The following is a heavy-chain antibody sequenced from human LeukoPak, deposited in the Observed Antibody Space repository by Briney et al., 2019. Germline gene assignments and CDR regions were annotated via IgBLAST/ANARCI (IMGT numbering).Heavy chain of an antibody. CDR3: AREPKDCSSTSCPPPDASDI. D-gene: IGHD2-2*01. Sequence: PGGSLRLSCAASGFTFSSFVMSWIRQAPGKGLEWVSYISSSGSTIYYADSVKGRFTISRDNAKNSLYLQMNSLRAEDTAVYYCAREPKDCSSTSCPPPDASDIWGQGTMVTVSS. V-gene: IGHV3-11*04. CDR2: ISSSGSTI. CDR1: GFTFSSFV. J-gene: IGHJ3*02.